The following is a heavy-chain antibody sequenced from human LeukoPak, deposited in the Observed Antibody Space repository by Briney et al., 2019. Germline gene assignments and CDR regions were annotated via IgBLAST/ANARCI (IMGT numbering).Heavy chain of an antibody. CDR1: GYTFSSYE. V-gene: IGHV3-48*03. Sequence: PGGSLRLSCAASGYTFSSYEMNWVRQAPGKGLEWVSYISSSGSTIYYADSVKGRFTISRDNAKNSLYLQMNSLRAEDTAVYYCAELGITMIGGVWGKGTTVTISP. D-gene: IGHD3-10*02. J-gene: IGHJ6*04. CDR3: AELGITMIGGV. CDR2: ISSSGSTI.